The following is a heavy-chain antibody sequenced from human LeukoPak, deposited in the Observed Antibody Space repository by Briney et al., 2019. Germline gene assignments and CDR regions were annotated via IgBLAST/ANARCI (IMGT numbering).Heavy chain of an antibody. CDR3: ARDRLVAAGKPDYFDY. CDR2: IYHSGTT. Sequence: SETLSLTCTVSGYSISSGHYWGWIRQPPGKGLEWIGTIYHSGTTYYNPSLKSRVTISVDTSKNQFSLKQSSVTAADTAVYYCARDRLVAAGKPDYFDYWGHGTLVTVSS. CDR1: GYSISSGHY. V-gene: IGHV4-38-2*02. D-gene: IGHD6-13*01. J-gene: IGHJ4*01.